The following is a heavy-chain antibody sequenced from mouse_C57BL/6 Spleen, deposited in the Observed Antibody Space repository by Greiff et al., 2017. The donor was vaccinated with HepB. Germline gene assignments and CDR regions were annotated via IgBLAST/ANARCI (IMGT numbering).Heavy chain of an antibody. Sequence: VKLMESGPELVKPGASVKISCKASGYAFSSSWMNWVKQRPGKGLEWIGRIYPGDGDTNYNGKFKGKATLTADKSSSTADMQLSSLTSEDSAVFFCARTYYYAMDYWGQGTSVTVSA. V-gene: IGHV1-82*01. CDR3: ARTYYYAMDY. J-gene: IGHJ4*01. CDR1: GYAFSSSW. CDR2: IYPGDGDT.